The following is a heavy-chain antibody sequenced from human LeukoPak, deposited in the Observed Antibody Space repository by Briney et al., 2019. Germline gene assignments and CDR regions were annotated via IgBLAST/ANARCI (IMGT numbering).Heavy chain of an antibody. CDR1: GYTFTSYW. J-gene: IGHJ4*02. D-gene: IGHD3/OR15-3a*01. CDR3: ARHLGLRTLDY. V-gene: IGHV5-51*01. Sequence: HGESLKISCKGSGYTFTSYWIGWVRQMPGKGLEWMGIIYPGDSDTRYSPSLQGQVTISADKSISTAYLQWSSLKASDTAMYFCARHLGLRTLDYWGQGTLVTVSS. CDR2: IYPGDSDT.